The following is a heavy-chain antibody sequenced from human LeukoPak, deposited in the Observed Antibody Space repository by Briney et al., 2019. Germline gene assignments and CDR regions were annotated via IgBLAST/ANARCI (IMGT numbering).Heavy chain of an antibody. CDR1: GFTFISYS. J-gene: IGHJ5*02. CDR2: ISGSSSYI. Sequence: GGSLRLSCAASGFTFISYSMNWVRQAPGKGLEWVSSISGSSSYIYYADSVKGRFTISRDNAKNSLYLQMNSLRAEDTAVYYCAREDYGDYGWFDPWGQGTLVTVSS. V-gene: IGHV3-21*01. D-gene: IGHD4-17*01. CDR3: AREDYGDYGWFDP.